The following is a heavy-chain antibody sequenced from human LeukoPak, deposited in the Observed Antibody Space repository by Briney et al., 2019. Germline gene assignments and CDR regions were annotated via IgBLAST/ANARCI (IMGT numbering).Heavy chain of an antibody. V-gene: IGHV4-59*11. Sequence: SETLSLTCLVSGGSLRGQHWNWNRQPPGKGLEWIGYIFSSGSTNSNPSLRSRLTLSLDASKNQFSLKLKSVTAADTAVYYCARDGGARSFTNGLNWFDPWGQGILVTVSS. CDR1: GGSLRGQH. D-gene: IGHD2-8*01. J-gene: IGHJ5*02. CDR3: ARDGGARSFTNGLNWFDP. CDR2: IFSSGST.